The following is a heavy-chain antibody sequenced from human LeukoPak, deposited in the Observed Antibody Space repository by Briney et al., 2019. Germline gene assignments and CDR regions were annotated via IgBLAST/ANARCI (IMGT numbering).Heavy chain of an antibody. Sequence: ASVKVSCKASGYTFTSYYMHWVRQAPGQGLEWMGIINPSGGSTSYAQKFQGRVTMTRDTSTSTVYMALSSLRSEDTAVYYCARISPENGMDVWGQGTTVTVSS. D-gene: IGHD5-24*01. V-gene: IGHV1-46*01. CDR3: ARISPENGMDV. J-gene: IGHJ6*02. CDR1: GYTFTSYY. CDR2: INPSGGST.